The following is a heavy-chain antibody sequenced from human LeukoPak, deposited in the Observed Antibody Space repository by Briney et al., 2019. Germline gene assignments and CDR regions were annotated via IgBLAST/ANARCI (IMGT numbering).Heavy chain of an antibody. CDR2: IIDNGGGT. J-gene: IGHJ4*02. CDR1: GFTFSSYA. CDR3: AKTIQWPYYFDY. V-gene: IGHV3-23*01. Sequence: PGGSLRLSCAASGFTFSSYAMSWVRQAPGKGLEWVSAIIDNGGGTYYADSVKGRFTVSRDNSKNTLYLQINSLRAEDTAVYYCAKTIQWPYYFDYWGQGTLVIVSS. D-gene: IGHD6-19*01.